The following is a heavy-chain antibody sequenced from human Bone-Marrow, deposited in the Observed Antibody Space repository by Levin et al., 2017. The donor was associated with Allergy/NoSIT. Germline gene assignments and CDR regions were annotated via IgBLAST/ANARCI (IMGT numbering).Heavy chain of an antibody. Sequence: SVKVSCKASGGTFSFHAVNWVRQAPGQGLEWMGGIIPVFNTPNYAQTFQGRVTITADESTSTAYMQLSSLRSEDTAVYYCATGYTYYDSRSDYYYMDVWGKGTTVTVSS. CDR3: ATGYTYYDSRSDYYYMDV. J-gene: IGHJ6*03. V-gene: IGHV1-69*13. D-gene: IGHD3-16*01. CDR2: IIPVFNTP. CDR1: GGTFSFHA.